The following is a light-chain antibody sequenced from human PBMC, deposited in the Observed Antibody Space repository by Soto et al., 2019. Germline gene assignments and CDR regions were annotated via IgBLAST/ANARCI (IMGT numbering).Light chain of an antibody. J-gene: IGKJ1*01. CDR1: HSVTSNS. CDR2: GAS. V-gene: IGKV3-20*01. CDR3: QQYGSSPGT. Sequence: EIVLAQFPGTLSFSPGERATLSYRASHSVTSNSLAWYQQKVGRAPRVLIYGASNRATGIPDRFSGSGSGRDFTLTISGLEPEDFAVYYCQQYGSSPGTFGQGTKVDIK.